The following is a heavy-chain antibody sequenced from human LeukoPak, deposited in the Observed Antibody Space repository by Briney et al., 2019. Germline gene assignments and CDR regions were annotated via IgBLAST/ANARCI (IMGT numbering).Heavy chain of an antibody. CDR1: GYTFTGQY. Sequence: ASVKVSCKASGYTFTGQYMHWVRQAPGQGLEWMGWINPNSGGTNNAQKFQGRVTMTRDTSISTAYMELTSLRSDDTAVYYCARGGYYDSTNFGNDAFDIWGQGAMGTVSS. CDR2: INPNSGGT. V-gene: IGHV1-2*02. CDR3: ARGGYYDSTNFGNDAFDI. J-gene: IGHJ3*02. D-gene: IGHD3-22*01.